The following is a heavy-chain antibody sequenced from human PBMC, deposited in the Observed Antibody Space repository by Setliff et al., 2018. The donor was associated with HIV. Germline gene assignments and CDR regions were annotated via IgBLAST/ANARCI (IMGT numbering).Heavy chain of an antibody. CDR2: ISPQNGNT. Sequence: ASVKVSCKASGYRFMNYGISWVRQAPGQGLEWMAWISPQNGNTEFAQKFHHRVSMTADRSSNIAYMELRSLTFEDTAIYYCARDGRFDYDSSGYAGPEFDQWGQGTLVAVSS. D-gene: IGHD3-22*01. CDR3: ARDGRFDYDSSGYAGPEFDQ. CDR1: GYRFMNYG. V-gene: IGHV1-18*01. J-gene: IGHJ4*02.